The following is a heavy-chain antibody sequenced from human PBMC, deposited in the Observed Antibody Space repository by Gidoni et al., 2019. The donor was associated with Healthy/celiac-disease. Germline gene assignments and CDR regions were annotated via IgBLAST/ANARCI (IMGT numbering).Heavy chain of an antibody. CDR2: ISRSSSTI. Sequence: EVQLVESGGGLVQPGGSLRLSCAASGFSFSNYSMNWVRQAPGKGLEWVSFISRSSSTIYYADSVKGRFTISRDNAKNSLYLQMNSLRAEDTAVYYCATFAYSYALDAFDIWGQGTMVTVSS. CDR1: GFSFSNYS. CDR3: ATFAYSYALDAFDI. D-gene: IGHD5-18*01. J-gene: IGHJ3*02. V-gene: IGHV3-48*01.